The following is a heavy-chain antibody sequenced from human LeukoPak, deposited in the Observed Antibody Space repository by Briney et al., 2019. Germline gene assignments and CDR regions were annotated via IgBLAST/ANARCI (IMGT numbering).Heavy chain of an antibody. CDR1: GYTLTELS. J-gene: IGHJ4*02. D-gene: IGHD1-26*01. CDR3: ATDSSGTFDY. V-gene: IGHV1-24*01. Sequence: ASVKVFCKVSGYTLTELSMHWVRQAPGKGLEWMGGFDPEDGETIYAQKFQGRVTMTEDTSTGTAYMELSSLRSEDTAVYYCATDSSGTFDYWGQGTLVTVSS. CDR2: FDPEDGET.